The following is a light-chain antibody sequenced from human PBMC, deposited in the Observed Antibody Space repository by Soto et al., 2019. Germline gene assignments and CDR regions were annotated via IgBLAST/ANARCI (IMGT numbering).Light chain of an antibody. CDR2: GAS. Sequence: DIVLTQSPGTLSLSPGERATLSCRASQSVYSSYLAWYQQKPGQAPRLLISGASSRATGTPDRFSGSGSGTDFTLAISRLEPEDFAVYYCQQYGSAPITFGQGTRLEIK. CDR3: QQYGSAPIT. J-gene: IGKJ5*01. CDR1: QSVYSSY. V-gene: IGKV3-20*01.